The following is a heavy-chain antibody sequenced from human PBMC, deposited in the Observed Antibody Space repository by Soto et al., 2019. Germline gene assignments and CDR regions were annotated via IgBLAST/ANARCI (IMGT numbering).Heavy chain of an antibody. Sequence: TLSLTCTVSGGSISSYYWSWIRQPPGKGLEWIGYIYYSGSTNYNPSLKSRVTISVDTSKNQFSLKLSSVTAADTAVYYCATSLYGDYTTFDYWGQGTLVTVSS. J-gene: IGHJ4*02. V-gene: IGHV4-59*01. CDR2: IYYSGST. CDR3: ATSLYGDYTTFDY. D-gene: IGHD4-17*01. CDR1: GGSISSYY.